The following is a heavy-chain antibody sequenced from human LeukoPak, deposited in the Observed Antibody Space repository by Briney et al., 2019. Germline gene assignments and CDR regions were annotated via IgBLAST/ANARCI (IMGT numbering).Heavy chain of an antibody. V-gene: IGHV1-2*02. Sequence: GASVKVSCKASGYSFTGYYMHWVRQAPGQGLEWMGWINPNSGGTNYAQKFQGRVTMTRDTSISTAYMEVSRLTSDDTAVFYCAREGSGYPYWGQGTLVTVSS. CDR1: GYSFTGYY. CDR2: INPNSGGT. J-gene: IGHJ4*02. CDR3: AREGSGYPY. D-gene: IGHD5-12*01.